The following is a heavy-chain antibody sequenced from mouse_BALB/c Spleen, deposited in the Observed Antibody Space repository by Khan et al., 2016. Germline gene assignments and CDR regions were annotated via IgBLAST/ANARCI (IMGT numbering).Heavy chain of an antibody. CDR3: ARWYGNYALDY. CDR1: GYTFTNYG. V-gene: IGHV9-3*02. D-gene: IGHD2-10*02. J-gene: IGHJ4*01. CDR2: INTNTGAP. Sequence: QIQLVQSGPELKKPGETVKISCKASGYTFTNYGVHWVKQAPGKGLKWMGWINTNTGAPTYAEALKGRFAFSLETSASTAFLQIDKLKNEDTATYFCARWYGNYALDYWGQGTSVTVSS.